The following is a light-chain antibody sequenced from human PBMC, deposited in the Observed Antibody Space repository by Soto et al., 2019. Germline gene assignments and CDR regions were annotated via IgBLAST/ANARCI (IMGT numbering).Light chain of an antibody. CDR3: VSFAGGTYV. CDR1: SSDVGAYIF. CDR2: DVN. Sequence: QSALTQPPSASGSPGQSVTISCTGTSSDVGAYIFVSWHQQHPGKAPKLMVYDVNRRPPGVPDRFFGSKSGNTASLTVSGLQAEDEADYYCVSFAGGTYVFGTGTKVTVL. J-gene: IGLJ1*01. V-gene: IGLV2-8*01.